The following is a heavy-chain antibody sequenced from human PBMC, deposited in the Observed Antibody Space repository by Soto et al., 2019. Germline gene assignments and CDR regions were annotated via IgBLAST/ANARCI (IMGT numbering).Heavy chain of an antibody. CDR2: IIPVYDTP. D-gene: IGHD3-9*01. CDR1: GGTFSTSA. V-gene: IGHV1-69*01. CDR3: ARDAQTGLRYFDWSRGNGMDV. Sequence: QVQLVQSGAEVKKPGSSVKVSCKASGGTFSTSAVSWVRQAPGQGLEWMGGIIPVYDTPIYAQRFHGRVTIIADDFTSTAYMELGSLTSEDTAVYFCARDAQTGLRYFDWSRGNGMDVWGQGTTVSVSS. J-gene: IGHJ6*02.